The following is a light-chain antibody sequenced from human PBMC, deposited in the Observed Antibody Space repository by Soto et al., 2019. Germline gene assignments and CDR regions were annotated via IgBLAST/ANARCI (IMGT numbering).Light chain of an antibody. V-gene: IGKV3-20*01. CDR3: QQYGTSEII. CDR2: DTS. CDR1: QTLSNRF. J-gene: IGKJ5*01. Sequence: DIVLTQSPGTLSLSPGPRATPSCTASQTLSNRFIAWYQQKPGQAPRLLIYDTSSRATGVPDRYSASGSGTDFTLTISRLENEDFAVFVGQQYGTSEIIFGQGTRLEIK.